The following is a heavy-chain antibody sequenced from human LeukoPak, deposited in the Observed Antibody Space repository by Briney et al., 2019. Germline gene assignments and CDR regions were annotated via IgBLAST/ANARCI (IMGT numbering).Heavy chain of an antibody. CDR3: AKDVPYSSGWSYYYYYGMDV. V-gene: IGHV1-46*01. CDR2: INPSGGST. D-gene: IGHD6-19*01. Sequence: ASVKVSCKASGYTFTSYYMHWVRQAPGQGLEWMGIINPSGGSTSYAQKFQGRVTMTRDTSTSTVYMELSSLRSEDTAVYYCAKDVPYSSGWSYYYYYGMDVWGQGTTVTVSS. CDR1: GYTFTSYY. J-gene: IGHJ6*02.